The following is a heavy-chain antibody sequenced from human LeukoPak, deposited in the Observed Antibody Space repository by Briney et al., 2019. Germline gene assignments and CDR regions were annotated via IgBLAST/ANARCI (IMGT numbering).Heavy chain of an antibody. CDR1: GFTFSSYA. Sequence: GGSLRLSCAASGFTFSSYAMHWVRQAPGKGLEYVSAISSNGGSTYYANSVKGRFTISRDNSKNTLYLQMNSLRAEDTAVYYCARGQLVVVAAGGYYYYMDVWGKGTTVTVSS. CDR3: ARGQLVVVAAGGYYYYMDV. CDR2: ISSNGGST. D-gene: IGHD2-15*01. J-gene: IGHJ6*03. V-gene: IGHV3-64*01.